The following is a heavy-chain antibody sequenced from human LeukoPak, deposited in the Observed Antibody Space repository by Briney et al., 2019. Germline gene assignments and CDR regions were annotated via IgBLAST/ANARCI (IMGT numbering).Heavy chain of an antibody. V-gene: IGHV1-69*01. J-gene: IGHJ4*02. CDR2: IIPIFGTA. CDR1: GGTFSSYA. Sequence: GASVKVSCKASGGTFSSYAISWVRQAPGQGLEWMGGIIPIFGTANYAQKFQGRVTITADGSTSTAYMELSSLRSEDTAVYYCARPLGYCSSTSCFFDYWGQGTLVTVSS. CDR3: ARPLGYCSSTSCFFDY. D-gene: IGHD2-2*01.